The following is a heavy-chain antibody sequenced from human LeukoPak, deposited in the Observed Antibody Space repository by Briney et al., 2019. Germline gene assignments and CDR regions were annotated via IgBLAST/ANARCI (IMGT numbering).Heavy chain of an antibody. D-gene: IGHD2-8*02. CDR3: AIFAGAVPGNLLL. Sequence: PGGSLILSCAASEFTSSAFWMTWVRRPPGKGLEWVANINKDGTEKEYVDSVKGRFSIFRDNAKNSVFLQMNSLRAEDTAVYYCAIFAGAVPGNLLLWGKGTTVIVSA. J-gene: IGHJ6*04. CDR2: INKDGTEK. V-gene: IGHV3-7*01. CDR1: EFTSSAFW.